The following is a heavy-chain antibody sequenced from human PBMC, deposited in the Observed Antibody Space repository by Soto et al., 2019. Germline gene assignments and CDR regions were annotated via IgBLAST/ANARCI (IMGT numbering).Heavy chain of an antibody. J-gene: IGHJ3*02. CDR1: GFTFSNAW. V-gene: IGHV3-15*01. D-gene: IGHD1-26*01. CDR2: IKSITDGGTT. CDR3: TTSLYSASYWVNAFDI. Sequence: EVQLVESGGGLVKPGGSLRLSCAASGFTFSNAWMSWVRQAPGKGLEWGGRIKSITDGGTTDYAEHVKGRFTISRDDSENTLDLQMSSLKTEDTAVYFCTTSLYSASYWVNAFDIWGQGTMVTVSS.